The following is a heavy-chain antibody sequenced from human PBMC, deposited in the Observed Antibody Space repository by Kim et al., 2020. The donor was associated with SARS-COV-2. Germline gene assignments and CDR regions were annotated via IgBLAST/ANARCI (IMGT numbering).Heavy chain of an antibody. V-gene: IGHV3-49*04. D-gene: IGHD3-10*01. CDR1: GFTFGDYA. CDR2: IRSKAYGGTT. Sequence: GGSLRLSCTASGFTFGDYAMSWVRQAPGKGLEWVGFIRSKAYGGTTEYAASVKGRFTISRDDSKSIAYLQMNSLKTEDTAVYYCTREELWFGELQKDYYYYGMDVWGQGTTVTVSS. J-gene: IGHJ6*02. CDR3: TREELWFGELQKDYYYYGMDV.